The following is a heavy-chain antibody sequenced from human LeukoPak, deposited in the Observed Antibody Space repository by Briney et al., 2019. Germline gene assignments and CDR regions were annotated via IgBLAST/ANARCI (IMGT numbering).Heavy chain of an antibody. D-gene: IGHD2/OR15-2a*01. Sequence: PGGSLRLSCAASGFTFSGSWMNWVRQPPGKGLEWVANIKQDGSEKYYVDSVKGRFTISRDNAKNSLYLQMNSLRAEDTAVYYCARGNFSAYDIWGQGTMVTVSS. J-gene: IGHJ3*02. CDR3: ARGNFSAYDI. CDR2: IKQDGSEK. V-gene: IGHV3-7*05. CDR1: GFTFSGSW.